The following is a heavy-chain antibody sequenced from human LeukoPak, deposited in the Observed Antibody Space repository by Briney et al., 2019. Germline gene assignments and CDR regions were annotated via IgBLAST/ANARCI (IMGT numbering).Heavy chain of an antibody. J-gene: IGHJ4*02. Sequence: PSETLSLTCTVSGGSITSNNLYWGWIRQPPGKGLEWIGNIYYSGSTYYNPSLKSRVTVSVDTSKNQFSLKLTSVTAADTAVYYCTRRPGGSSLRDSWGQGTLVTVSS. CDR2: IYYSGST. V-gene: IGHV4-39*01. D-gene: IGHD6-6*01. CDR3: TRRPGGSSLRDS. CDR1: GGSITSNNLY.